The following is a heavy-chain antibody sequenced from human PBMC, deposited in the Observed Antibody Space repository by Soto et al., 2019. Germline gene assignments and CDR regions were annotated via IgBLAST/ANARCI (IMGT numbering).Heavy chain of an antibody. CDR3: ARALGGRVPAAMNGAFDI. CDR2: INPSGGST. Sequence: GASVKVSCKASGYTFTSYYMHWVRQAPGQGLEWMGIINPSGGSTSYAQKFQGRVTMTRDTSTSTVYMELSSLRSEDTAVYYCARALGGRVPAAMNGAFDIWGQGTMVTVSS. D-gene: IGHD2-2*01. CDR1: GYTFTSYY. V-gene: IGHV1-46*01. J-gene: IGHJ3*02.